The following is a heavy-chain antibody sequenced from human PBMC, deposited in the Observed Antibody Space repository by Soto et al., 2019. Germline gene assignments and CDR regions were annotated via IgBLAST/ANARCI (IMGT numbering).Heavy chain of an antibody. D-gene: IGHD6-13*01. V-gene: IGHV4-34*01. J-gene: IGHJ4*02. CDR2: INHSGST. CDR1: GGSFSGYY. Sequence: SETLSLTCAVYGGSFSGYYWSWIRQPPGKGLEWIGEINHSGSTNYNPSLKSRVTISVDTSKNQFSLKLSSVTAADTAVYYCKAAADPFDYWGQGTLVTVSS. CDR3: KAAADPFDY.